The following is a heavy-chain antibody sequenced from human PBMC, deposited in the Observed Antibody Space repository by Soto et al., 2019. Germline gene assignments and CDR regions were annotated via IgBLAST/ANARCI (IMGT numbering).Heavy chain of an antibody. Sequence: QVQLVESGGGVVQPGRSLRLSCAVSGFTFSDYGMHWVRQTPDKGLEWVAVITPDATKKYYADSVKGRFTISRDTSKNTLLLQMSRLRGEDSAVYHCAKALVRGPYSHYGMDVWGQGTTVTVSS. V-gene: IGHV3-30*18. CDR2: ITPDATKK. CDR3: AKALVRGPYSHYGMDV. D-gene: IGHD3-10*01. CDR1: GFTFSDYG. J-gene: IGHJ6*02.